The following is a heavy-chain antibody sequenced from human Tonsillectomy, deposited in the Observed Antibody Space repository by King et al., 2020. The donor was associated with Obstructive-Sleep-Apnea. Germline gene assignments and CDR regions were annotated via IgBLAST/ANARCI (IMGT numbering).Heavy chain of an antibody. D-gene: IGHD3-10*01. V-gene: IGHV4-59*01. CDR1: GGSIINYY. CDR3: AGNPSGSYSFDY. J-gene: IGHJ4*02. CDR2: IYYTGST. Sequence: VQLQESGPGLVKPSETLSLTCTVSGGSIINYYWSWIRQPPGTGLEWIGHIYYTGSTNYNPSLKSRVTVSVDTSKNQFSLKLSSVTAADTAVYYCAGNPSGSYSFDYWGQGTLVTVSS.